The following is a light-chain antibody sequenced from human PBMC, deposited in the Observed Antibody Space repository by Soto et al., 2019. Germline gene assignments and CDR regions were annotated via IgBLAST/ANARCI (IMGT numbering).Light chain of an antibody. CDR1: SSDVGSYNR. CDR2: EVS. J-gene: IGLJ1*01. V-gene: IGLV2-18*01. Sequence: QSALTQPPSVSGSPGQSVTISCTGTSSDVGSYNRVSWYQQPPGTAPKLMIYEVSNRPSGVPDRFSGSKSGNTASLTISGLQAEDEADYYCSLYTSSSTFHVFGTGTKLTVL. CDR3: SLYTSSSTFHV.